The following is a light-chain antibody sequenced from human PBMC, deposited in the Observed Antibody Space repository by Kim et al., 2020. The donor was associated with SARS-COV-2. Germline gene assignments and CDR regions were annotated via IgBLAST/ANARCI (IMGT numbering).Light chain of an antibody. Sequence: SYELTQPPSVSVSPGQTASITCSGDKLGEKYACWYQQKPGQSPVLVIYQDSKRPSGIPERFSGSNSGNTATLTISGTQAMDEADYYCQAWDSSTAWVFGGGTQLTVL. CDR2: QDS. V-gene: IGLV3-1*01. J-gene: IGLJ3*02. CDR3: QAWDSSTAWV. CDR1: KLGEKY.